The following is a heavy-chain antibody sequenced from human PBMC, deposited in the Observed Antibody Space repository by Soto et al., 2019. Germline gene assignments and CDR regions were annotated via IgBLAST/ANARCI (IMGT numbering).Heavy chain of an antibody. J-gene: IGHJ4*02. D-gene: IGHD3-10*02. CDR3: ARGLFPIDY. V-gene: IGHV4-59*01. CDR1: GGSISSYY. CDR2: VYYSGNT. Sequence: QVQLQESGPGLVKPSETLSLTCTVSGGSISSYYWSWIRQPPGKGLEWIGYVYYSGNTNYNPSLKSLVTISVDTSKSQFSLKLSAVTAADTAVYYCARGLFPIDYWGQGTLVTVSS.